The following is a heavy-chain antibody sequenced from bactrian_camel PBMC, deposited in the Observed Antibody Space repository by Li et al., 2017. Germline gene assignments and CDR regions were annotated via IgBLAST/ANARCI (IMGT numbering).Heavy chain of an antibody. Sequence: HVQLVESGGGSVQAGESRRLSCVTSGYTSTTSCVAWVRQAPGKQREGVVSIDRDGRATYADSVEGRFTISHDNAKNTLYLQMNSLKPEDTAIYYCAAAKGIPDLLRGGYLSARSYNYWGRGTQVTVS. CDR1: GYTSTTSC. J-gene: IGHJ4*01. CDR2: IDRDGRA. D-gene: IGHD3*01. CDR3: AAAKGIPDLLRGGYLSARSYNY. V-gene: IGHV3S53*01.